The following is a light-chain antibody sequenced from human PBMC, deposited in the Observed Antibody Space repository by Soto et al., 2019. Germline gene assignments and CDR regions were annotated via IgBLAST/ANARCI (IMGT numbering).Light chain of an antibody. V-gene: IGKV1D-8*03. J-gene: IGKJ4*01. CDR1: QGISSY. CDR3: QQLHMYPST. Sequence: VIWSTQSPSLLSASKGDRVTISGRMSQGISSYLAWYQKKTGKDPELLIYAASSLQSGVPSRFSGIVSGTDFDLTIPSLQAEDCATYYGQQLHMYPSTFCGLTKVDIK. CDR2: AAS.